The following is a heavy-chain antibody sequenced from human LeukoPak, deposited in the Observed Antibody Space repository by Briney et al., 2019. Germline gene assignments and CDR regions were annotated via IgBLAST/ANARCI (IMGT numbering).Heavy chain of an antibody. CDR1: GFTFSSYW. D-gene: IGHD1-7*01. Sequence: GGSLRLSCAASGFTFSSYWMHWVRQAPGKGLVWVSRSNNDGSSTKYADSVKGRFTISRYNAMNTLYLQMHSLRAEDTALYYCVRRQTTTSGFDHWGQGTLVTVSS. J-gene: IGHJ4*02. CDR3: VRRQTTTSGFDH. V-gene: IGHV3-74*03. CDR2: SNNDGSST.